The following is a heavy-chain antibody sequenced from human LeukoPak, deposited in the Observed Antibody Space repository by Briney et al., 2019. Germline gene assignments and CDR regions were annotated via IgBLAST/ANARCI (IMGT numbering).Heavy chain of an antibody. Sequence: GGSLRLSCAASGFTFSSYSMNWVRQAPGKGLEWVSSISSSSSYIYYADSVKGRFTISRDNAKNSLYLQMNSLRAEDTAVYYCARDREYCTNGVRYGTVSFDYWGQGTLVTVSS. V-gene: IGHV3-21*01. CDR1: GFTFSSYS. J-gene: IGHJ4*02. D-gene: IGHD2-8*01. CDR2: ISSSSSYI. CDR3: ARDREYCTNGVRYGTVSFDY.